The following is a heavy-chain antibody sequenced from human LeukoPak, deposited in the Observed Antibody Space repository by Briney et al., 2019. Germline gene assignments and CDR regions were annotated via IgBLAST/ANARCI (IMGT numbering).Heavy chain of an antibody. D-gene: IGHD2-2*01. CDR3: ARDRIVVVPAAILGWFGP. CDR2: ISSSSSYI. CDR1: GFTFSSYS. V-gene: IGHV3-21*01. Sequence: GGSLRLSCAASGFTFSSYSMNWVRQAPGKGLEWVSSISSSSSYIYYADSVKGRFTISRDNAKNSLYLQMNSLRAEDTAVYYCARDRIVVVPAAILGWFGPWGQGTLVTVSS. J-gene: IGHJ5*02.